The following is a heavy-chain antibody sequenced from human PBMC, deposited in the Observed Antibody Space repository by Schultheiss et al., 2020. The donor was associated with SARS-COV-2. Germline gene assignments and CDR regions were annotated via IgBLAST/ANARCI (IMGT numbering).Heavy chain of an antibody. D-gene: IGHD3-22*01. Sequence: GGSLRLSCTASGFTFGDYAMSWVRQAPGKGLEWVSVINSGGSTYYADSVKGRFTISRDNSKNTLYLQMNRLRVEDTAVYYCARDRLYYYDTSGYPSRYFDYWGQGTLVTVSS. J-gene: IGHJ4*02. CDR1: GFTFGDYA. CDR3: ARDRLYYYDTSGYPSRYFDY. V-gene: IGHV3-53*01. CDR2: INSGGST.